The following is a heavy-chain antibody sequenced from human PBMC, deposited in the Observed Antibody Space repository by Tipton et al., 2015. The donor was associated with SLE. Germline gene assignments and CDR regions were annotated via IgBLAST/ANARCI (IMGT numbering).Heavy chain of an antibody. CDR2: ISGGGSYI. CDR1: GFTFSIYT. J-gene: IGHJ4*02. V-gene: IGHV3-21*01. Sequence: SLRLSCAASGFTFSIYTMNWVRQAPGKGLEWVSSISGGGSYIYYADSVKGRFTISRDNSKNTLYLQMNSLRVEDTAVYYCAGELVDYFDFWGQGTLVTVSS. CDR3: AGELVDYFDF.